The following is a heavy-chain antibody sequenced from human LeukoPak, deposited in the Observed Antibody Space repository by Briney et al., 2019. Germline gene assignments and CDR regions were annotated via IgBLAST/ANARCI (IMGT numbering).Heavy chain of an antibody. CDR3: ASGMRVGPNI. CDR1: GFTFGPYT. J-gene: IGHJ4*02. V-gene: IGHV3-48*04. D-gene: IGHD1-26*01. CDR2: ISSSSDTI. Sequence: GGSLRLSCAASGFTFGPYTMNWVRQAPGKGLEWVSYISSSSDTIYYADSVKGRFTISRDNAKNSLYLQMNSLRAEDTAEYYCASGMRVGPNIWGQGTLVTVSS.